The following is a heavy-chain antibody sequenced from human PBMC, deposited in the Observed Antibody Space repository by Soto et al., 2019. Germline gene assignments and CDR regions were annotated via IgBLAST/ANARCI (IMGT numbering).Heavy chain of an antibody. CDR2: IIPIFCTA. J-gene: IGHJ4*02. V-gene: IGHV1-69*13. Sequence: GASVKVSCKASGGTFSSYAISWVRQAPGQGFEWMGGIIPIFCTANYVQKFQGRVTITADESTSTAYMELSSLRSEDTAVYYCARSARVTYDSSGYYFDYWGQGTLVTVSS. CDR1: GGTFSSYA. CDR3: ARSARVTYDSSGYYFDY. D-gene: IGHD3-22*01.